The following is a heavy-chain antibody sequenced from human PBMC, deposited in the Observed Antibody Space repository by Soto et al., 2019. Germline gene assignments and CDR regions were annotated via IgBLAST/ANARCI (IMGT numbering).Heavy chain of an antibody. Sequence: PGGSLRLSCAASGFIFSRYWMSWVRQAPGKGLEWLANIKHDGSDKYYVDSVKGRFTISRDNGKNTLYLQMDSLGAEDAALYYCTRDDEVFLVNWGQGTVVTVSS. CDR1: GFIFSRYW. V-gene: IGHV3-7*01. CDR2: IKHDGSDK. J-gene: IGHJ4*02. D-gene: IGHD3-10*02. CDR3: TRDDEVFLVN.